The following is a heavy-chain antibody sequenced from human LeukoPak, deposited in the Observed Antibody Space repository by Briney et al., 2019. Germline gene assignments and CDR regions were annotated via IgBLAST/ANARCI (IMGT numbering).Heavy chain of an antibody. V-gene: IGHV3-64D*09. CDR2: ISSDGKST. Sequence: GGSLRLSCSVSGFTISSYAMHWVRQAPGKGLEYVSSISSDGKSTYYVDSAKGRFTISRDNSKNTLYLQMSSLRAEDTAVYYCVKDRWVDYRGQGTLVTVSS. CDR3: VKDRWVDY. D-gene: IGHD4-23*01. J-gene: IGHJ4*02. CDR1: GFTISSYA.